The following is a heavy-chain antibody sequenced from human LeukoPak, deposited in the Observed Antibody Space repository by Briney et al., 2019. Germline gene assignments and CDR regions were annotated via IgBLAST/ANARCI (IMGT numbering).Heavy chain of an antibody. CDR3: ARHQGSGYYYPFDY. CDR2: IYYSGST. CDR1: GGSISSSSYY. V-gene: IGHV4-39*01. Sequence: SETLSLTCAVSGGSISSSSYYWGWIRQPPGEGLEWIGSIYYSGSTYYNPSLKSRVTISVDTSKNQFSLKLSPVTAADTAVYYCARHQGSGYYYPFDYWGQGTLVTVSS. D-gene: IGHD3-22*01. J-gene: IGHJ4*02.